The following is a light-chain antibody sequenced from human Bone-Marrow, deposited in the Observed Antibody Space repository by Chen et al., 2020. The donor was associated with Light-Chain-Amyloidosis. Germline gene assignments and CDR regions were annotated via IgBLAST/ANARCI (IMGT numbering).Light chain of an antibody. CDR1: SSDVGGDNH. V-gene: IGLV2-14*01. Sequence: QSALTQPASVSGSPGQSITISCTGTSSDVGGDNHVSGYQQHPDKAPKLMIYEVTNRPSWVPDRFSGTKSDNTASLTSSGLQTEDEADYFCSSYTITNTLVFGSGTRVTVL. CDR3: SSYTITNTLV. J-gene: IGLJ1*01. CDR2: EVT.